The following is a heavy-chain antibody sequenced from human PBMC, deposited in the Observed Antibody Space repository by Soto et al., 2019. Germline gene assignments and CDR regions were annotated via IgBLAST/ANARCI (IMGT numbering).Heavy chain of an antibody. CDR3: ARRGAVAGTPYYYYYMDV. J-gene: IGHJ6*03. CDR1: GFTFSSYG. D-gene: IGHD6-19*01. Sequence: GGSLRLSCAASGFTFSSYGMHWVRQAPGKGLEWVAVISYDGSNKYYADSVKGRFTISRDNSKNTLYLQMNSLRAEDTAVYYCARRGAVAGTPYYYYYMDVWGKGTTVTVS. CDR2: ISYDGSNK. V-gene: IGHV3-30*03.